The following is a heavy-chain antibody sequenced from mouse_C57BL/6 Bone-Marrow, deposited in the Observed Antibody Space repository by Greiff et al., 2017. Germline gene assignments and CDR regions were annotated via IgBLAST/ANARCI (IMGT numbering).Heavy chain of an antibody. CDR3: TTFYYSNWFAY. J-gene: IGHJ3*01. CDR2: IDPENGDT. Sequence: VQLKESGAELVRPGASVKLSCTASGFNIKDDYMHWVKQRPEQGLEWIGWIDPENGDTEYASKFQGKATITADTSSNTAYLQLSSLTSEDTAVYYCTTFYYSNWFAYWGQGTLVTVSA. D-gene: IGHD2-5*01. CDR1: GFNIKDDY. V-gene: IGHV14-4*01.